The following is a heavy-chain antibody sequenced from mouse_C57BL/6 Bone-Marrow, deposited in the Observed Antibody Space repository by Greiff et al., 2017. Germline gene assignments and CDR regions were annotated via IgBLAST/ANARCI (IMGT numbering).Heavy chain of an antibody. CDR2: IYPSDSET. Sequence: VKLKQPGAELVRPGSSVKLSCKASGYTFTSYWMDWVKQRPGQGLEWIGNIYPSDSETHYNQKFKDKATLTVDKSSSTAYMQLSSLTSEDSAVYYCARDGEFAYWGQGTLVTVSA. J-gene: IGHJ3*01. CDR1: GYTFTSYW. V-gene: IGHV1-61*01. CDR3: ARDGEFAY.